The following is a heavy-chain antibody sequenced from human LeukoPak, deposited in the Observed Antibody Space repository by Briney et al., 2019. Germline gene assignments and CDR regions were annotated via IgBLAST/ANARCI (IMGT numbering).Heavy chain of an antibody. Sequence: GASVKVSCKASGYTFTSYYMHWVRQAPGQGLEWMGIINPSGGSTSYAQKFQGRVTMTRDTSTSTVYMELSSLRSEDTAVYYCAREPGGGDPLGGMDVWGQGTTVTVSS. CDR1: GYTFTSYY. CDR2: INPSGGST. D-gene: IGHD2-21*01. CDR3: AREPGGGDPLGGMDV. V-gene: IGHV1-46*01. J-gene: IGHJ6*02.